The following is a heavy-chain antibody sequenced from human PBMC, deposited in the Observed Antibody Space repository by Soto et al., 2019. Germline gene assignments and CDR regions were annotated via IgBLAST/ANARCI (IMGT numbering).Heavy chain of an antibody. CDR3: ARKDATSVVFFVH. CDR2: ISSGKTYT. D-gene: IGHD2-15*01. CDR1: GFTFSDYY. J-gene: IGHJ5*02. V-gene: IGHV3-11*06. Sequence: GGSLRLSCAASGFTFSDYYMNWIRQAPGKGLEWVSYISSGKTYTKFADSVKGRFTISRDNAKNSLYLQMNSLRAEDTAVYYCARKDATSVVFFVHWGQGTLVTVSS.